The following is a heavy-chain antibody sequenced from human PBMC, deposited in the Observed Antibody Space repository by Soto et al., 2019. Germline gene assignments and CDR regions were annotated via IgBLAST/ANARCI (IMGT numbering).Heavy chain of an antibody. CDR3: ARGQDGVDDLYHYYGLAV. CDR1: GFTFRSHS. D-gene: IGHD4-17*01. Sequence: EVQVVESGGGLVKPGESLRLSCAASGFTFRSHSMTWVRQAPGKGPEWVSSISSSSRDIYYADTVKGRFTISRDNGKNSLYLEMNSLRAEDTAVYYCARGQDGVDDLYHYYGLAVWGAGTAVTVSS. V-gene: IGHV3-21*01. J-gene: IGHJ6*04. CDR2: ISSSSRDI.